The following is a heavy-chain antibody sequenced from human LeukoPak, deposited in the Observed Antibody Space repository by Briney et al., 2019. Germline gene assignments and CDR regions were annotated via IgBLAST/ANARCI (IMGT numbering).Heavy chain of an antibody. V-gene: IGHV3-48*03. CDR3: ARDRPLSTYCGGDCNYKRGDY. CDR2: INTGGSTI. Sequence: GGSLRLSCAASGFTFSSHAMSWVRQAPGKGLEWISYINTGGSTIDYADSVKGRFTVSRDNAKNSLYLQMNSLRAEDTAVYYCARDRPLSTYCGGDCNYKRGDYWGQGTLVTVSS. J-gene: IGHJ4*02. CDR1: GFTFSSHA. D-gene: IGHD2-21*02.